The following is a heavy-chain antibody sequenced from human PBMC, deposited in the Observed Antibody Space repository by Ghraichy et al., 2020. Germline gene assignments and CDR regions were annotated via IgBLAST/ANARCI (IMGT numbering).Heavy chain of an antibody. Sequence: ASVKVSCKASGYTFTSYGISWVRQAPGQGLEWMGWISAYNGNTNYAQKLQGRVTMTTDTSTSTAYMELRSLRSDDTAVYYCARDFGGAGEVVVINFDYWGQGTLVTVSS. J-gene: IGHJ4*02. CDR1: GYTFTSYG. CDR3: ARDFGGAGEVVVINFDY. CDR2: ISAYNGNT. D-gene: IGHD3-22*01. V-gene: IGHV1-18*04.